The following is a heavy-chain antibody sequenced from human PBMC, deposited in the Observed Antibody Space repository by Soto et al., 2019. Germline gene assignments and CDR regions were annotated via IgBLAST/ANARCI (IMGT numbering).Heavy chain of an antibody. J-gene: IGHJ4*02. CDR3: ARSGIAAADPLFDY. Sequence: LSCAASGFTFSSYSMNWVRQAPGKGLEWVSSISSSSSYIYYADSVKGRFTISRDNAKNSLYLQMNSLRAEDTAVYYCARSGIAAADPLFDYWGQGTLVTVSS. CDR1: GFTFSSYS. V-gene: IGHV3-21*01. D-gene: IGHD6-13*01. CDR2: ISSSSSYI.